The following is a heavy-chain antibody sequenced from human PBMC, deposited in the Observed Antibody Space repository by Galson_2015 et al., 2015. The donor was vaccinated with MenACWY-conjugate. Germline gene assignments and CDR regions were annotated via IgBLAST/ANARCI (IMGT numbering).Heavy chain of an antibody. J-gene: IGHJ4*02. CDR3: ARDTDLHGSAIDY. CDR1: GFTFSSYS. CDR2: ISSSSSTI. D-gene: IGHD4-17*01. Sequence: SLRLSCAASGFTFSSYSMNWVRQAPGKGLEWVSYISSSSSTIYYADSVKGRFTISRDNAKNSLYLQMNSLRAEDTAVYYCARDTDLHGSAIDYWGQGTLVTVSS. V-gene: IGHV3-48*04.